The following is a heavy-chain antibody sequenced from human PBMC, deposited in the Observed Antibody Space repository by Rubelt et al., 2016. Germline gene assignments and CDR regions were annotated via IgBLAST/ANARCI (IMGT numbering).Heavy chain of an antibody. CDR3: ARDPTTRFTSTGWFDP. CDR1: GYTFTTYG. V-gene: IGHV1-18*01. CDR2: ISTYHGHT. J-gene: IGHJ5*02. Sequence: QVQLVQSGAEVKKPGASVKVSCTASGYTFTTYGISWVRQSPGQGLEWMGWISTYHGHTNYAQKLQGRVTMTTDTSTSTAYMELRSLRSDDTAMYYCARDPTTRFTSTGWFDPWGQGTLVTVSS. D-gene: IGHD5-12*01.